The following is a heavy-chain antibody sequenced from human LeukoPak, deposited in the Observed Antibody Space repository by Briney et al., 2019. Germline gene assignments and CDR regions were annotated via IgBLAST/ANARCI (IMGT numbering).Heavy chain of an antibody. Sequence: PGGSLRLSCAASGFTFSSYGMHWVRQAPGKGLEWVAVIWYDGSNKYYADSVKGRFTISRDNSKNTLYLQMNSLRAEDTAVYYCARERCSSTSCYAGGDFDYWGQGTLVTVSS. CDR1: GFTFSSYG. CDR3: ARERCSSTSCYAGGDFDY. V-gene: IGHV3-33*01. CDR2: IWYDGSNK. J-gene: IGHJ4*02. D-gene: IGHD2-2*01.